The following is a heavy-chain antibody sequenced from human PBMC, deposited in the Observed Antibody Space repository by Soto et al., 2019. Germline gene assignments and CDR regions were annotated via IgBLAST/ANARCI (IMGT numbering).Heavy chain of an antibody. CDR1: GGTFSSYT. V-gene: IGHV1-69*02. J-gene: IGHJ3*02. CDR3: ARGERGYGIAFDI. CDR2: IIPILGIA. D-gene: IGHD4-17*01. Sequence: GASVKVSCKASGGTFSSYTISWVRQAPGQGLEWMGRIIPILGIANYAQKFQGRVTITADKSTSTAYMELSSLRSEDTAVYYCARGERGYGIAFDIWGQGTMVTVSS.